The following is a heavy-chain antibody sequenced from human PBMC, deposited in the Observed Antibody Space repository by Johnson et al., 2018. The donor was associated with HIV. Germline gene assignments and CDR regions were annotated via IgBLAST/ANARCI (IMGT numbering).Heavy chain of an antibody. CDR2: ISYDGSNK. J-gene: IGHJ3*02. CDR3: AREPRIAAFRDAFDI. V-gene: IGHV3-30*04. CDR1: GFTFSSYA. Sequence: QVQLVESGGGVVQPGRSLRLSCAASGFTFSSYAMHWVRQAPGKGLEWVAVISYDGSNKYYADSVKGRFTISRDNSKNTLYRQMNSLRAEDTAVSYCAREPRIAAFRDAFDIWGQGTMVTVSS. D-gene: IGHD6-6*01.